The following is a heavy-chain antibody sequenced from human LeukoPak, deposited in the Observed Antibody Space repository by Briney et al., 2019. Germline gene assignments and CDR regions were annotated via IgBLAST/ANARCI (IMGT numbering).Heavy chain of an antibody. Sequence: SETLSLTCAVYGGSFSGYYWSWIRQPPGKGLEWIGEINHSGSTNYNPSLKSRVTISVDTSKNQFSLKLSSVTAADTAVYYCARRKPVDYRKYYYMDVWGKGTTVTVSS. D-gene: IGHD4-11*01. J-gene: IGHJ6*03. CDR2: INHSGST. CDR1: GGSFSGYY. V-gene: IGHV4-34*01. CDR3: ARRKPVDYRKYYYMDV.